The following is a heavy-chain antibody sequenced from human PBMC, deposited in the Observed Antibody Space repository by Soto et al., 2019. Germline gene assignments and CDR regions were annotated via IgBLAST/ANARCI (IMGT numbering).Heavy chain of an antibody. D-gene: IGHD3-10*01. V-gene: IGHV1-69*04. CDR1: GYTFTSYD. CDR2: ITPILGIA. Sequence: ASVKVSCKASGYTFTSYDINWVRQAPGQGLELMGRITPILGIANYAQKFQGRVTITADKSTSTAYMELSSLRSEDTAVYYCAFFITIVRGVTESYYWGQGSFDPVSS. J-gene: IGHJ4*02. CDR3: AFFITIVRGVTESYY.